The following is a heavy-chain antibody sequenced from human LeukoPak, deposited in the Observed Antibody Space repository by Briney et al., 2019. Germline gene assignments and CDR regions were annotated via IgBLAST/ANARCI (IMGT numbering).Heavy chain of an antibody. CDR1: GFTFSSHS. V-gene: IGHV3-21*01. CDR3: ARDRSQLWFNPYYYGMDV. J-gene: IGHJ6*02. Sequence: GGSVRLSCAASGFTFSSHSMNWVRQAPGKGLEWVSSISSSSSYIYYADSVKGRFTISRDNAKNSLYLQMNSLRAEDTAVYYCARDRSQLWFNPYYYGMDVWGQGTTVTVSS. D-gene: IGHD5-18*01. CDR2: ISSSSSYI.